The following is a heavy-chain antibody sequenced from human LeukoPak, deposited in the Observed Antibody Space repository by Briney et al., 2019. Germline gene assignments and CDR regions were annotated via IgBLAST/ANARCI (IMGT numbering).Heavy chain of an antibody. CDR1: GGSISSSYYY. V-gene: IGHV4-39*07. CDR2: IYYSGST. CDR3: ASENSYCSGGSCANAFDI. D-gene: IGHD2-15*01. Sequence: SETLSLTCTVSGGSISSSYYYWGWIRQPPGKGLEWIGSIYYSGSTYYNPSLKSRVTISVDTSKNQFSLKLSSVTAADTAVYYCASENSYCSGGSCANAFDIWGQGTMVTVSS. J-gene: IGHJ3*02.